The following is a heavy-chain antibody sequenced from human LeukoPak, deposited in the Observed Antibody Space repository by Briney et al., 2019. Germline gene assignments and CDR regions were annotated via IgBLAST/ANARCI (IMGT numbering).Heavy chain of an antibody. V-gene: IGHV4-34*01. CDR2: INHSGST. CDR1: GGSFSGYY. Sequence: SETLSLTCAVYGGSFSGYYWSWIRQPPGKGLEWIGEINHSGSTNYNPSLKSRVTISVDTSKNQFSLKLSSVTAADTAVYYCARSLADYDYVWASYRHYYFDYWGQGTLVTVSS. J-gene: IGHJ4*02. D-gene: IGHD3-16*02. CDR3: ARSLADYDYVWASYRHYYFDY.